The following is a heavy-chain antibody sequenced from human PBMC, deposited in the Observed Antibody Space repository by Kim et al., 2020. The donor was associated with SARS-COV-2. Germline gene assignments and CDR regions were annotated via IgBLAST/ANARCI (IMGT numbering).Heavy chain of an antibody. CDR3: AREIETDARGITRNLKTYGMDD. J-gene: IGHJ6*02. CDR2: INSGGSAV. Sequence: GGSLRLSCVASGFNFNDFDMNWVRQAPGKGLEWIAHINSGGSAVFYADSVKGRFTISRDNGKKSLYFQMNSLRAEDTAVYYCAREIETDARGITRNLKTYGMDDWGPGTRVTVSS. CDR1: GFNFNDFD. D-gene: IGHD3-10*01. V-gene: IGHV3-48*03.